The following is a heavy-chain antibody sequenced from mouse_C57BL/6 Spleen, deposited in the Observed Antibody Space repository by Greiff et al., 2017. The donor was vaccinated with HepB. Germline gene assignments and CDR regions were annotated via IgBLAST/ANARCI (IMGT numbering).Heavy chain of an antibody. D-gene: IGHD2-3*01. Sequence: EVKLVESGGGLVKPGGSLKLSCAASGFTFSSYAMSWVRQTPEKRLEWVATISDGGSYTYYPDNVKGRFTISRDNAKNNLYLQMSHLKSEDTAMYYCAREVYDGYYHYFDYWGQGTTLTVSS. J-gene: IGHJ2*01. CDR3: AREVYDGYYHYFDY. CDR2: ISDGGSYT. V-gene: IGHV5-4*01. CDR1: GFTFSSYA.